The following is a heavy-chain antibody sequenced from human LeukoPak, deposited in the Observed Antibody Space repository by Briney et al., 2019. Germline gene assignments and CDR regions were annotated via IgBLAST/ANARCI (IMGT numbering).Heavy chain of an antibody. J-gene: IGHJ4*02. CDR2: IKQDGSEK. Sequence: PGGSLRLSCAASGFTLSHYYMSWVRQAPGKGLEWVANIKQDGSEKYYVDSVKGRFTISRDNAKNSLYLQMNSLRAEDTAVYYCARVKRDVRTGYYFDYWGQGTLVTVSS. CDR3: ARVKRDVRTGYYFDY. D-gene: IGHD3-10*02. CDR1: GFTLSHYY. V-gene: IGHV3-7*01.